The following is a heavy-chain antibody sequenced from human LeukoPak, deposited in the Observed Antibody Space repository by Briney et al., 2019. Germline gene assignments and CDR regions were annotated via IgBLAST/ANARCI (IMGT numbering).Heavy chain of an antibody. J-gene: IGHJ4*02. CDR1: GGSISLYY. CDR3: ARFMVRGLIVDY. D-gene: IGHD3-10*01. Sequence: SETLSLTCTVSGGSISLYYLSWIRQPPGRGLEWIGNIYYSGSTFYNPSLKSRVTISVDTSKNQFSLKLSSVTAADTAVYYCARFMVRGLIVDYWGQGTLVTVSS. V-gene: IGHV4-59*04. CDR2: IYYSGST.